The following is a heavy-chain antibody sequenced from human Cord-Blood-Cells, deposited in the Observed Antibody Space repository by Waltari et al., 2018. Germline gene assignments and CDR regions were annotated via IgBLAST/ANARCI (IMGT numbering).Heavy chain of an antibody. Sequence: QLQLQESGPGLVKPSKTLSLTCTFSGGPIRSSSYSWGWLCQPPGKGLEWIGIIYYSGSTYYNPSLKSRVTISVDTSKNQFSLKLSSVTAADTAVYYCASSVVTQLGRAFDIWGQGTMVTVSS. CDR3: ASSVVTQLGRAFDI. CDR2: IYYSGST. V-gene: IGHV4-39*01. D-gene: IGHD4-4*01. J-gene: IGHJ3*02. CDR1: GGPIRSSSYS.